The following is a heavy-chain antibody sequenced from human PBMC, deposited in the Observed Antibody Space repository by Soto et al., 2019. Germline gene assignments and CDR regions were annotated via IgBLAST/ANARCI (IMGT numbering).Heavy chain of an antibody. V-gene: IGHV3-21*01. CDR3: ARGGLTADDDFDI. CDR1: GFTFSSYS. Sequence: RVGSLRLSCAASGFTFSSYSMNWVRQAPGKGLEWVSSISSSSSYIYYADSVKGRFTISRDNAKNSLYLQMNSLRAEDTAVYYYARGGLTADDDFDIWGQGTMLTVSS. J-gene: IGHJ3*02. D-gene: IGHD3-16*01. CDR2: ISSSSSYI.